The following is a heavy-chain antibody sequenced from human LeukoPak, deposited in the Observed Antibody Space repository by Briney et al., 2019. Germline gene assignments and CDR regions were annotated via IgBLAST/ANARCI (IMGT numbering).Heavy chain of an antibody. CDR1: GFTFSSYA. CDR3: ARGNYEGYYYYYYYMDV. Sequence: LRLSCAASGFTFSSYAMSWVRQHPGKGLEWIGYIYYSGSTYYNPSLKSRVTISVDTSKNQFSLKLSSVTAADTAVYYCARGNYEGYYYYYYYMDVWGKGTTVTVSS. J-gene: IGHJ6*03. V-gene: IGHV4-31*02. D-gene: IGHD3-16*01. CDR2: IYYSGST.